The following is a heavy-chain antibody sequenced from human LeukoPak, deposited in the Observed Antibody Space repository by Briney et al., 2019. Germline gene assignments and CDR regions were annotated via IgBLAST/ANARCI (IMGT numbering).Heavy chain of an antibody. CDR3: AKSRFLKWLFDAFDL. J-gene: IGHJ3*01. CDR2: ISYDGSNQ. CDR1: GFTFSSYG. V-gene: IGHV3-30*18. Sequence: PGGSLRLSCAASGFTFSSYGMHWVRQAPGKGLEWVAVISYDGSNQYYADSVKGRFTISRDNSENTLYLQMNSLRAEDTAIYYCAKSRFLKWLFDAFDLWGQGTMVTVSS. D-gene: IGHD3-3*01.